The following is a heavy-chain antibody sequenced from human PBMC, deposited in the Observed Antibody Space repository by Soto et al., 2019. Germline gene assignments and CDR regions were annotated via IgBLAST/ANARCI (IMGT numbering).Heavy chain of an antibody. V-gene: IGHV3-23*01. CDR1: GFTFSSYA. Sequence: GGSLRLSCAASGFTFSSYAMSWVRQAPGKGLEWVSAISGSGGSTYYADSVKGRFTISRDNSKNTLYLQMNSLRAEDTAVYYCAKDAWWELRTNIYFDYWGQGTLVTVSS. D-gene: IGHD1-26*01. J-gene: IGHJ4*02. CDR3: AKDAWWELRTNIYFDY. CDR2: ISGSGGST.